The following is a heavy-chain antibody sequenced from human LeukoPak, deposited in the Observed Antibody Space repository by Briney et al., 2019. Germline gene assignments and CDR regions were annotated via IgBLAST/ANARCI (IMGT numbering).Heavy chain of an antibody. CDR2: INAGNGNT. D-gene: IGHD5-24*01. CDR3: AFVMRRWLQSFDY. J-gene: IGHJ4*02. Sequence: GASVKVSCKASGYTFTSYAMHWVRQAPGQRLEWMGWINAGNGNTKYSQKFQGRVTITRDTSASTAYMELSSLRSEDTAVYYCAFVMRRWLQSFDYWGQGTLVTVSS. CDR1: GYTFTSYA. V-gene: IGHV1-3*01.